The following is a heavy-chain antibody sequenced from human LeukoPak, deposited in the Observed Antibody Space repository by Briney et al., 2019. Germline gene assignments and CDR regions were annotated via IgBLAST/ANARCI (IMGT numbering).Heavy chain of an antibody. J-gene: IGHJ6*03. V-gene: IGHV3-23*01. Sequence: GGSLRLSCAASGFTFSNYAMSWVRQAPGKGLEWVSAISGSGGSTYYADSVKGRFTISRDNSKNTLYLQMHSLRAEDTAVYYCAKDRIVASYYFYYMDVWGKGTTVTVSS. D-gene: IGHD6-13*01. CDR3: AKDRIVASYYFYYMDV. CDR1: GFTFSNYA. CDR2: ISGSGGST.